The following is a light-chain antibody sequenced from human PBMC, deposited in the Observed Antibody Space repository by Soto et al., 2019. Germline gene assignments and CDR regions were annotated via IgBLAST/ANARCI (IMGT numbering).Light chain of an antibody. CDR1: YSNIGAGYE. CDR3: QSYDSSLSGSGV. J-gene: IGLJ3*02. CDR2: GHN. Sequence: QSVLTQPPSVSGAPGQRVTISCTGSYSNIGAGYEVHWYQQIPGTAPKLLISGHNNRPSGVPDRFFGSKSGTSASLTIIGLQAEDEADYYCQSYDSSLSGSGVFGGGTSSPS. V-gene: IGLV1-40*01.